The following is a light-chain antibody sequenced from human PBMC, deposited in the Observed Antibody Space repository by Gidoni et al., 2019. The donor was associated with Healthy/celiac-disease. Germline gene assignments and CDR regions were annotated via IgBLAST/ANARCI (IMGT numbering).Light chain of an antibody. V-gene: IGKV3-15*01. J-gene: IGKJ1*01. CDR1: QSVNSN. CDR3: QQYNNWPL. CDR2: GAS. Sequence: EIVITQSPATLSVSPGERANLSCRSSQSVNSNLAWYQQKPVQATRLLIYGASTRATGIPARFSGSGSGTEFTLTISSLQSEDFAVYYCQQYNNWPLFGQGTKVEIK.